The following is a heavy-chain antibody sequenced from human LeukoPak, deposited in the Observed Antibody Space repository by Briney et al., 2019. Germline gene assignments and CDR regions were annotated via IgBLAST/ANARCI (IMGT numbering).Heavy chain of an antibody. CDR3: ARGKYYYDSNSSYRYFDP. Sequence: KASETLSLTCTVSGGSISSYYWSWIRQPAGKGLEWIGRIYTTGNANYNPSLKSRVTMSIDTSKKQFSLNLSSVTAADTAVYYCARGKYYYDSNSSYRYFDPWGQGTLVTVSS. CDR2: IYTTGNA. J-gene: IGHJ5*02. D-gene: IGHD3-22*01. CDR1: GGSISSYY. V-gene: IGHV4-4*07.